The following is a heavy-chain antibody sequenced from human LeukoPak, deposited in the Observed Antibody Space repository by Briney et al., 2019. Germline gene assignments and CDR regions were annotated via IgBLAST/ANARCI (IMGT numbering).Heavy chain of an antibody. CDR2: ISYDGSNK. Sequence: GGSLRLSCAASGFTFSSYAMHWVRQAPGKGLEWVAVISYDGSNKYYADSVKGRFTISRDKSKNTLYLQMNSLRAEDTAVYYCARIAMVRGVIDDYWGQGTLVTVSS. D-gene: IGHD3-10*01. CDR1: GFTFSSYA. CDR3: ARIAMVRGVIDDY. V-gene: IGHV3-30*04. J-gene: IGHJ4*02.